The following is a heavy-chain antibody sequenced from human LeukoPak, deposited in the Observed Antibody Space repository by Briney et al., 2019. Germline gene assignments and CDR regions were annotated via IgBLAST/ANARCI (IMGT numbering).Heavy chain of an antibody. CDR1: GFTFSSYG. Sequence: PGGSLRLSCAASGFTFSSYGMHWVRQAPGKGLEWVAVISYDGSNKYYADSVKGRFTISRDNAKNSLYLQMNSLRAEDTAVYYCARVPTGTTSMAGYWGQGTLVTVSS. CDR2: ISYDGSNK. J-gene: IGHJ4*02. V-gene: IGHV3-30*03. CDR3: ARVPTGTTSMAGY. D-gene: IGHD1-7*01.